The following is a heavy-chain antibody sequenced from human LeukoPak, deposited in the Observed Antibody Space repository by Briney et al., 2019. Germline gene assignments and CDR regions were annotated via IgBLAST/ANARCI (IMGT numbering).Heavy chain of an antibody. CDR1: GFNFSSYW. CDR2: IKQDGSEK. J-gene: IGHJ3*02. CDR3: ARERYFDWLLSSCAFDI. D-gene: IGHD3-9*01. V-gene: IGHV3-7*03. Sequence: GGSLRLSCAASGFNFSSYWMNWVRQATGKGLEWVANIKQDGSEKYYVDSVKGRFTISRDNAKNSLYLQMNSLRAEDTAVYYCARERYFDWLLSSCAFDIWGQGTMVTVSS.